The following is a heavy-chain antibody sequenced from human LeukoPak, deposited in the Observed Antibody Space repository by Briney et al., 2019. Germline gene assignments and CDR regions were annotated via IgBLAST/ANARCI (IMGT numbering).Heavy chain of an antibody. CDR3: ARVLNGYNIRDYFDY. CDR2: INPSGGST. V-gene: IGHV1-46*01. D-gene: IGHD5-24*01. J-gene: IGHJ4*02. Sequence: ASVKVSCKASGYTFTSYYIHWVRQAPGQGLEWMGLINPSGGSTNYAQKFQGKVTMTRDTSTSTVYMELSSLRSDDTAVYYCARVLNGYNIRDYFDYWGQGTLVTVSS. CDR1: GYTFTSYY.